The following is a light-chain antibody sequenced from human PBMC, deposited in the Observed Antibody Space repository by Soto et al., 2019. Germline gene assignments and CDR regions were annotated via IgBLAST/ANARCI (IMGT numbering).Light chain of an antibody. CDR3: QQHDKWPFT. CDR1: QSVSSN. Sequence: EIVMTQSPVTLSVSPGERATLSCRASQSVSSNLAWYQQKPGQAPRLLIYGASTRATGIPARLSGSGSGTVFTLTISSLQSEDFAVYYCQQHDKWPFTFGQGTKLDIK. J-gene: IGKJ2*01. V-gene: IGKV3-15*01. CDR2: GAS.